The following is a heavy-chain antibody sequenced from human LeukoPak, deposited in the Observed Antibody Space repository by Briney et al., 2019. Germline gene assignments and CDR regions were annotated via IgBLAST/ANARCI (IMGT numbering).Heavy chain of an antibody. CDR3: ARAVDIVATTPFDL. J-gene: IGHJ3*01. CDR2: LYTGGTT. Sequence: GGSLRLSCAASGFTVSNNYMTWVRPAPGKGLEWVSVLYTGGTTYYADSVKGRFTISRDNSKNTVYLDMNSLRAEDTAVYYCARAVDIVATTPFDLWGQGTMVTVSS. D-gene: IGHD5-12*01. V-gene: IGHV3-66*01. CDR1: GFTVSNNY.